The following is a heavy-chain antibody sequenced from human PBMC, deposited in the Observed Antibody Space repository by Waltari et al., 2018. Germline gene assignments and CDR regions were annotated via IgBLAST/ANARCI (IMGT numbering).Heavy chain of an antibody. CDR1: GFTFSDSD. CDR2: ISNTGNTI. CDR3: AREYGLRGTTLTTGY. J-gene: IGHJ4*02. D-gene: IGHD4-4*01. Sequence: QVQLVESGGALVKPGGSLSISCTASGFTFSDSDMPWVRPAPGKGLEWISYISNTGNTIYSAESVRSRFFISRDNAQNSLFLQMNSLSAEDTAVYYCAREYGLRGTTLTTGYWGQGTLVTVSS. V-gene: IGHV3-11*01.